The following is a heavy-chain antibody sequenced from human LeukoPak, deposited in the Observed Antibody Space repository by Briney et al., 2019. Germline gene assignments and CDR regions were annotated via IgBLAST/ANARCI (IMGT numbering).Heavy chain of an antibody. V-gene: IGHV3-7*01. J-gene: IGHJ4*02. Sequence: GGSLRLSCAASGFTFSDYYMSWVRQAPGKGLEWVANIKQDGSEKYYVDSVKGRFTISRDNAKNSLYLQMNSLRAEDTAVYYCARDMGVVITTDYFDYWGQGTLVTVSS. D-gene: IGHD3-22*01. CDR1: GFTFSDYY. CDR2: IKQDGSEK. CDR3: ARDMGVVITTDYFDY.